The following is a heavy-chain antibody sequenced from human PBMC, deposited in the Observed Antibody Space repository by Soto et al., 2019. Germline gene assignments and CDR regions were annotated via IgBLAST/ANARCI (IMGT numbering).Heavy chain of an antibody. CDR2: ISYDGSNK. Sequence: QVQLGESGGGVVQTGRSLRLSCAASGFAFSSYAIHWVRQAPDKGLEWVALISYDGSNKYYTESVKGRVTISRDNSKNTVSLQMNSLRAEDTAVYYCARGVWLSPNAGIFNLHWGQGTLVTVSS. D-gene: IGHD3-3*01. CDR1: GFAFSSYA. V-gene: IGHV3-30-3*01. J-gene: IGHJ4*02. CDR3: ARGVWLSPNAGIFNLH.